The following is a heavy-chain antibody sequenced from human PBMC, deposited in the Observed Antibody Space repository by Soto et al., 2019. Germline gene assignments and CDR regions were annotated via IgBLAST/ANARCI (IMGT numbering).Heavy chain of an antibody. CDR1: GGSISSSSYY. Sequence: PSETLSLTCTVSGGSISSSSYYWGWIRQPPGKGLEWIGSIYYSGSTYYNPSLKSRVTISVDTSKNQFSLKLSSVTAADTAVYYCARLQCYITIFRVALYYFDYWGQGTLVTVSS. V-gene: IGHV4-39*01. J-gene: IGHJ4*01. CDR3: ARLQCYITIFRVALYYFDY. CDR2: IYYSGST. D-gene: IGHD3-3*01.